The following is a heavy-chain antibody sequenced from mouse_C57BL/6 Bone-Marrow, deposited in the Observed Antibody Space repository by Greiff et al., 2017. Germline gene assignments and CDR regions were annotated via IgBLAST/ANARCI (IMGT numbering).Heavy chain of an antibody. CDR1: GYTFTDYN. Sequence: LVEPGASVKIPCKASGYTFTDYNMDWVKQSHGKSLEWIGDINPNNGGTIYNQKFKGKATLTVDKSSSTAYMELRSLTSEDTAVYYFPYDLYYFDFWGQGTTLTVSS. J-gene: IGHJ2*01. D-gene: IGHD2-4*01. CDR2: INPNNGGT. V-gene: IGHV1-18*01. CDR3: PYDLYYFDF.